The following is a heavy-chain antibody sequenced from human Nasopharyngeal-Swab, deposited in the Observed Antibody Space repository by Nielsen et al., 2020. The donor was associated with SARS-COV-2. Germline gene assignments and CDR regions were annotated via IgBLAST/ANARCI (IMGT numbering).Heavy chain of an antibody. CDR2: ISGSGGST. CDR1: GFTSSSYA. D-gene: IGHD2-2*01. J-gene: IGHJ5*02. Sequence: GESLKISCAASGFTSSSYAMSWVRQAPGKGLEWVSAISGSGGSTYYADSVKGRFTISRDNSKNTLYLQMNSLRAEDTAVYYCAKSSRIVVVPAAKWFDPWGQGTLVTVST. CDR3: AKSSRIVVVPAAKWFDP. V-gene: IGHV3-23*01.